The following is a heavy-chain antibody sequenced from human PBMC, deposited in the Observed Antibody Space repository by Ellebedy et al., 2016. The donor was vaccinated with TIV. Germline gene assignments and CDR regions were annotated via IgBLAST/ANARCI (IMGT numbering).Heavy chain of an antibody. J-gene: IGHJ1*01. D-gene: IGHD3-10*02. CDR3: AREPHYYVQYFHH. V-gene: IGHV1-69*13. CDR1: GGIFRSYA. CDR2: IIAIFGTA. Sequence: SVKVSCKASGGIFRSYAISWVRQAPGQGLEWMGGIIAIFGTANYAQKFQGGVTITADESTSTAYMELSSRRSYDTAVYYCAREPHYYVQYFHHWGQGTLVTVSS.